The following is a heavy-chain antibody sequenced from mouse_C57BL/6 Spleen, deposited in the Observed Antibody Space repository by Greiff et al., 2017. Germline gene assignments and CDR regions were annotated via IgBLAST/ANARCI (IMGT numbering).Heavy chain of an antibody. D-gene: IGHD1-1*01. Sequence: EVQLQQSLAELVRPGASVKLSCTASGFNIKNTYMHWVKQRPEQGLEWIGRIDPANGNTKYAPKFPGKATITADTSSNTAYLQRSSLTSEDTSIYYCARPSTVVAGDYFDYWGQGTTLTVSS. V-gene: IGHV14-3*01. CDR1: GFNIKNTY. J-gene: IGHJ2*01. CDR3: ARPSTVVAGDYFDY. CDR2: IDPANGNT.